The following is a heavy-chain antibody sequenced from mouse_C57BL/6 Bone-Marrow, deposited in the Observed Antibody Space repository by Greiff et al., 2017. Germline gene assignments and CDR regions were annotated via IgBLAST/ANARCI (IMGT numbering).Heavy chain of an antibody. J-gene: IGHJ4*01. CDR2: ISGGGGNT. CDR3: ARLSYEAMDY. D-gene: IGHD1-1*01. V-gene: IGHV5-9*01. CDR1: GFTFSSYT. Sequence: EVKLQESGGGLVKPGGSLKLSGAASGFTFSSYTMSWVRQTPEKRLEWVATISGGGGNTYYPDSVKGRFTISRDNAKNTLYLQMSSLRSEDTALYYCARLSYEAMDYWGQGTSVTVSS.